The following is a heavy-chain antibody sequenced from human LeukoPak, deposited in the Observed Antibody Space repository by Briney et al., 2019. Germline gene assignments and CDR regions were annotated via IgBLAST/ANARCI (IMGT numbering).Heavy chain of an antibody. D-gene: IGHD2-2*01. V-gene: IGHV4-38-2*01. CDR1: GYFISSGYY. CDR3: ARQRGDCSSTSCYAPN. CDR2: IYHSGST. J-gene: IGHJ4*02. Sequence: KTSETLSLTCAVSGYFISSGYYWGWIRQPPGKGLEWIGSIYHSGSTYYNPSLKSRVTISVDTSKNQFSLKLSSVTAADTAVYYCARQRGDCSSTSCYAPNWGQGTLVTVSS.